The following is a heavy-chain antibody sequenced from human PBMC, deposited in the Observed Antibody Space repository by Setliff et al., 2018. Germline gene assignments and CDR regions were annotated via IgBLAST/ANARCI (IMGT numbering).Heavy chain of an antibody. CDR3: ARDRGYCSSTACYPYIPGLDV. Sequence: VAPVKVSCKHSDYTFSTYGISWVRQAPGHGLEWMGWISAYNGNTNYAHRFHGRVTMTTDTSTRKAYMELRSLRSDDTDVFYCARDRGYCSSTACYPYIPGLDVWGHGTMVTVSS. CDR1: DYTFSTYG. J-gene: IGHJ3*01. V-gene: IGHV1-18*01. CDR2: ISAYNGNT. D-gene: IGHD2-2*01.